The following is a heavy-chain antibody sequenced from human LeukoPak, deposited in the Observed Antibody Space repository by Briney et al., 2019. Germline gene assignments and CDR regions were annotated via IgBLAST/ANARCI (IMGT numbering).Heavy chain of an antibody. CDR3: ATGPYSAFGM. Sequence: GGSLRLSRAASGFIFTDFWMHWIRHAPGGGLGWVSRVKGDGISTLYADSVKGRFTISRDNAKNTLYLQMNNLRADDTALYYCATGPYSAFGMWGQGTMVTVSS. V-gene: IGHV3-74*01. J-gene: IGHJ3*02. CDR2: VKGDGIST. CDR1: GFIFTDFW. D-gene: IGHD2-21*01.